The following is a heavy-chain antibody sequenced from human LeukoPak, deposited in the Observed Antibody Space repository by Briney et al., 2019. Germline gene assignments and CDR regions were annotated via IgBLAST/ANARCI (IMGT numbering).Heavy chain of an antibody. J-gene: IGHJ4*02. D-gene: IGHD2-15*01. Sequence: GGSLRLSCAPSGFNFGDYALSWVRQAPGKGLEWVAFIRSKSYGGTSDYAASVEGRFSISRDDSKSIAYLQMNSLKTEDTAVYYCTRLCSGGTCYSDYWGQGTLVTVSS. CDR2: IRSKSYGGTS. CDR1: GFNFGDYA. CDR3: TRLCSGGTCYSDY. V-gene: IGHV3-49*04.